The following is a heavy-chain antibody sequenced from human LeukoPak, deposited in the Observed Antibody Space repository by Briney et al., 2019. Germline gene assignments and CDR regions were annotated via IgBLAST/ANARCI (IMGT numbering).Heavy chain of an antibody. CDR1: GFTFSSYG. D-gene: IGHD4-17*01. J-gene: IGHJ4*02. CDR3: AKDYGDFSYYFDY. V-gene: IGHV3-30*18. CDR2: ISYDGSNK. Sequence: GGSLRLSCAASGFTFSSYGVHWVRQAPGKGLEWVAVISYDGSNKYYADSVKGRFTISRDNSKNTLYLQMNSLRAEDTAVYYCAKDYGDFSYYFDYWGQGTLVTVSS.